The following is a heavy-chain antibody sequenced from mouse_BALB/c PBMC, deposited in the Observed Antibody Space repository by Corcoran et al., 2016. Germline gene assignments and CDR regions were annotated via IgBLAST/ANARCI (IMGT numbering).Heavy chain of an antibody. CDR2: INTYTGEP. V-gene: IGHV9-1*02. J-gene: IGHJ3*01. D-gene: IGHD2-3*01. CDR1: GYTFTNSG. Sequence: QIQLVQSGPELKKPGETVKISCKASGYTFTNSGMNWVKQAPGKGLKWMGWINTYTGEPTYADDFKGRFAFSLETSASTAYLQINNLKNEDMATYFCARNDGYYHVPFAYWGQGTLVTVSA. CDR3: ARNDGYYHVPFAY.